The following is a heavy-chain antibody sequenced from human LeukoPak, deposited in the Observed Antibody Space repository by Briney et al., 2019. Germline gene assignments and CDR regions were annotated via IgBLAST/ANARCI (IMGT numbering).Heavy chain of an antibody. J-gene: IGHJ4*02. D-gene: IGHD3-22*01. Sequence: GGSLRLSCAASGFTFDDYGMSWVRQAPGKGLEWVSGINWNGGSTGYADSVKGRFTIYRDNAKNSLYLQMNSLRAEDTALYYCARAPNYYDSSGYYFDYWGQGTLVTVSS. CDR3: ARAPNYYDSSGYYFDY. V-gene: IGHV3-20*04. CDR2: INWNGGST. CDR1: GFTFDDYG.